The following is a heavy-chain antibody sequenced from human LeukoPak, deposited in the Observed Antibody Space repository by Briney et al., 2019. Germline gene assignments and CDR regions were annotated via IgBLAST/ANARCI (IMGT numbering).Heavy chain of an antibody. CDR3: ARGLNYDFWSGYYPDY. D-gene: IGHD3-3*01. CDR2: ISAYNGNT. CDR1: GYTFTSYG. J-gene: IGHJ4*02. Sequence: ASVKVSCKASGYTFTSYGISWVRQAPGQGLEWMGWISAYNGNTNYAQKLQGRVTMTTDTSTSTAYMELRSLRSDDTAVYYCARGLNYDFWSGYYPDYWGQGTLVTVSS. V-gene: IGHV1-18*01.